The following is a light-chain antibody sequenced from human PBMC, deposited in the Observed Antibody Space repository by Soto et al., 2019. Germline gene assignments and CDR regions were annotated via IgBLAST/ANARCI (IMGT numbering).Light chain of an antibody. Sequence: NVLTQSPVTLALSPGERGPLSCRASQSVSSSYLAWYQQKPGQAPRLLIYGASNRATGIPDRFSGSGSGTDFTLTISRLEPEDFAVYYCQQYGSSGTFGQGTKVDIK. CDR1: QSVSSSY. V-gene: IGKV3-20*01. CDR3: QQYGSSGT. J-gene: IGKJ1*01. CDR2: GAS.